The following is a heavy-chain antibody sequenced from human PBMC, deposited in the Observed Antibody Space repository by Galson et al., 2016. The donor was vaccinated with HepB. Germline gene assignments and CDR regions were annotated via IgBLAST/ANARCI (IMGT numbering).Heavy chain of an antibody. Sequence: SVKVSCKASGYTFTSYDINWVRQATGQGLERMGWMNPNSGNTGYAQKFQGRVTMTRNTSISTAYMELSSLRSEDTAVYYCAGQPLPHTYCSGGSCYSSYGMDVWGQGTTVTVSS. CDR2: MNPNSGNT. V-gene: IGHV1-8*01. D-gene: IGHD2-15*01. CDR1: GYTFTSYD. CDR3: AGQPLPHTYCSGGSCYSSYGMDV. J-gene: IGHJ6*02.